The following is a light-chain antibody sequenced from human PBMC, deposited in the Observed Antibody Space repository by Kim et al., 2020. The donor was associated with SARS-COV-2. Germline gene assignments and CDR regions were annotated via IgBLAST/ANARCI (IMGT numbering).Light chain of an antibody. CDR2: DAS. V-gene: IGKV1-5*01. CDR3: QQYNHY. Sequence: DIQMTQSPSTLSASVGDRVTITCRASQSINNWLAWYQQKPGKAPKLLIYDASSLKSGVPSRFSGSGSGTEFTLTISSLQPDDFAAYYCQQYNHYFGQGTKLEIK. J-gene: IGKJ2*01. CDR1: QSINNW.